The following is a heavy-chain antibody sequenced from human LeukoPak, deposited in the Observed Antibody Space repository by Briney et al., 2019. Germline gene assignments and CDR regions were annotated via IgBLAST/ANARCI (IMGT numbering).Heavy chain of an antibody. J-gene: IGHJ4*02. D-gene: IGHD3-22*01. CDR2: IIPIFGTA. V-gene: IGHV1-69*05. CDR3: ARDRDYYDSSGYYLDY. Sequence: SVKVSCKASGGTFSSYAISWVRQAPGQGLEWMGGIIPIFGTANYAQKFQGRVTITTDESTSTAYMELSSLRSEDTAVYYCARDRDYYDSSGYYLDYRGQGTLVTVSS. CDR1: GGTFSSYA.